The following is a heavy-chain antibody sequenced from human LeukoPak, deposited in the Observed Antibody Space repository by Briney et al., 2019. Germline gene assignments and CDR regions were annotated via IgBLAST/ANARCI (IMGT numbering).Heavy chain of an antibody. Sequence: PSETLSLTCTVSGGSISSGGYYWSWIRQRPGKGLEWIGYIYYSGNTYYNPSLKSRVTISVDTSKNQFSLKLTSVTAADTAVDYCARVLGGARSSGYSILHFDYWGQGTLVTVSS. CDR3: ARVLGGARSSGYSILHFDY. CDR1: GGSISSGGYY. V-gene: IGHV4-31*03. CDR2: IYYSGNT. D-gene: IGHD3-22*01. J-gene: IGHJ4*02.